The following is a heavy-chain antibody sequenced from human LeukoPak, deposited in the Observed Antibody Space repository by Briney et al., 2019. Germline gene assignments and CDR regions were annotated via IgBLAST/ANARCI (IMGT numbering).Heavy chain of an antibody. Sequence: GSLRLSCAASGFTSSSYSRNWVRQAPGKGLEWVSSISSSSSYIYYADPVKGRFTISRDNAKNSLYLQMNGLRAEDTAVYYCARGLAVAGAIIDYWGQGTLVTVSS. CDR2: ISSSSSYI. CDR1: GFTSSSYS. V-gene: IGHV3-21*01. D-gene: IGHD6-19*01. J-gene: IGHJ4*02. CDR3: ARGLAVAGAIIDY.